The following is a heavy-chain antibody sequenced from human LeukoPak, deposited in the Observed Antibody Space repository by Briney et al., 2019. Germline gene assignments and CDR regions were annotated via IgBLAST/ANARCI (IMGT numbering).Heavy chain of an antibody. J-gene: IGHJ5*02. CDR3: ARERGNRQQPRLNRLDP. D-gene: IGHD6-13*01. Sequence: PSETLSLTCTVSGGSISSSSYYWGWIRQPPGKGLEWIGSIYYTGSTYYNPSLKSRVTISVYTSKNQFSLKLSSVTPADTAVDYCARERGNRQQPRLNRLDPWGQGTLVTVSS. CDR2: IYYTGST. CDR1: GGSISSSSYY. V-gene: IGHV4-39*02.